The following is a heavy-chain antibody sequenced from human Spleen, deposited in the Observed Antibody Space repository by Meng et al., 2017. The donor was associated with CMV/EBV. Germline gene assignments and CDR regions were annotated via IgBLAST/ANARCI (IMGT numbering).Heavy chain of an antibody. CDR1: GYTFTTYA. CDR2: ISAYNGDT. Sequence: ASVKVSCKASGYTFTTYAFSWVRQAPGQGLEWMGWISAYNGDTNYTQRLQGRVTMTIDTSTSTAYMELRSLRSDDTAVYYCARDLGAAAGTGGWFDPWGQGTLVTVSS. J-gene: IGHJ5*02. V-gene: IGHV1-18*01. D-gene: IGHD6-13*01. CDR3: ARDLGAAAGTGGWFDP.